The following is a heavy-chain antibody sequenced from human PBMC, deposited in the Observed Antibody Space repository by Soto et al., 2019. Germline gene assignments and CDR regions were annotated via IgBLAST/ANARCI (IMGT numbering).Heavy chain of an antibody. V-gene: IGHV4-30-4*01. D-gene: IGHD3-3*01. CDR3: ARDKHDFWSGPRGWFDP. Sequence: SETLSLTCTVSGGSISSGYYYWSWIRQPPGKGLEWIGYIYYSGSTYYNPSLKSRVTISVDTSKNQFSLKLSSVTAADTAVYYCARDKHDFWSGPRGWFDPWGQGTLVTVSS. CDR1: GGSISSGYYY. CDR2: IYYSGST. J-gene: IGHJ5*02.